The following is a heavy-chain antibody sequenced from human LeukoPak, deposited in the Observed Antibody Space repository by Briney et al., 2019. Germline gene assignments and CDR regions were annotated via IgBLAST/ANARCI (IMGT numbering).Heavy chain of an antibody. CDR2: INHSGST. D-gene: IGHD6-19*01. CDR1: GGSFSGYY. CDR3: AREARSSGWYVDY. Sequence: SETLSLTCAVYGGSFSGYYWSWIRQPPGKGLEWIGEINHSGSTNYNPSLKSRVTISVDTSKNQFSLKLSSVTAADTAVCYCAREARSSGWYVDYWGQGTLVTVSS. J-gene: IGHJ4*02. V-gene: IGHV4-34*01.